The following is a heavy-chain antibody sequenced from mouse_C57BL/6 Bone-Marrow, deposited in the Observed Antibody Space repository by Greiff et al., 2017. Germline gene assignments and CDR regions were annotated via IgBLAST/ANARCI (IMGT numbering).Heavy chain of an antibody. Sequence: EVKLVESGGGLVKPGGSLKLSCAASGFTFSSYAMSWVRQTPEKRLEWVATISDGGSYTYYPDNVKGRFTISRDNAKNNLYLQMSHLKSEDTAMYYCARPLLGYSDYWGQGTTLTVSS. V-gene: IGHV5-4*03. CDR3: ARPLLGYSDY. CDR2: ISDGGSYT. D-gene: IGHD2-10*01. J-gene: IGHJ2*01. CDR1: GFTFSSYA.